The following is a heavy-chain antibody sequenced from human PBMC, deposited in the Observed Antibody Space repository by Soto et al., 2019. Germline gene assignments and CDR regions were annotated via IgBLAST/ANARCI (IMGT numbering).Heavy chain of an antibody. J-gene: IGHJ6*02. Sequence: SVKVSCKVSGGTFSSYAISWARQAPGQGLEWMGGIIPIFGTANYAQKFQGRVTITADESTSTAYMELSSLRSEDTAVYYCAGTDLGYYYYYYGMDVWGQGTTVTVSS. CDR3: AGTDLGYYYYYYGMDV. CDR2: IIPIFGTA. V-gene: IGHV1-69*13. CDR1: GGTFSSYA. D-gene: IGHD3-16*01.